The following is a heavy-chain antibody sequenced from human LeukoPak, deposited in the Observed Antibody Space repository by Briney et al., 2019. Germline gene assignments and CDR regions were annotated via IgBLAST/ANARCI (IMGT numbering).Heavy chain of an antibody. CDR1: GFTFSSYG. D-gene: IGHD6-19*01. CDR3: ARDAYSSAWYGVFDY. V-gene: IGHV3-30*03. J-gene: IGHJ4*02. Sequence: PGGSLRLSCAASGFTFSSYGMHWVRQAPGKGLEWVAVISYDGSNKYYADSVKGRFTISRDNSKNTLYLQMNSLRAEGTAVYYCARDAYSSAWYGVFDYWGQGTLVTVSS. CDR2: ISYDGSNK.